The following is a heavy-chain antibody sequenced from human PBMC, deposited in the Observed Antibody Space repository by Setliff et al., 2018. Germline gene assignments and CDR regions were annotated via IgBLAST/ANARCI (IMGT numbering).Heavy chain of an antibody. J-gene: IGHJ4*02. Sequence: TLSLTCAASGGSFTYYYWTWIRQSPGKGLEWIGEINHLGSPKYNPSLKSRVTISIDTSNYQFSLRLNSVTAADTAVYYCARGRNIESRLLDSWGQGTLVTVSS. V-gene: IGHV4-34*01. D-gene: IGHD6-6*01. CDR1: GGSFTYYY. CDR2: INHLGSP. CDR3: ARGRNIESRLLDS.